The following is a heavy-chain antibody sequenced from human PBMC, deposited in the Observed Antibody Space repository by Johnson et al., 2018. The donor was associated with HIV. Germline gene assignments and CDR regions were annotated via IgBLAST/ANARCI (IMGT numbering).Heavy chain of an antibody. J-gene: IGHJ3*02. D-gene: IGHD4-17*01. Sequence: VQLVESGGGLVQPGGSLRLSCAASGFTFSSYAMHWVRQAPGKGLEWVAVISYDGSNKYYADSVKGRFTISRDNSKNTLYLQMNSLRAEDTAVYYCARDAVTPIWGQGTMVTVSS. CDR3: ARDAVTPI. V-gene: IGHV3-30-3*01. CDR1: GFTFSSYA. CDR2: ISYDGSNK.